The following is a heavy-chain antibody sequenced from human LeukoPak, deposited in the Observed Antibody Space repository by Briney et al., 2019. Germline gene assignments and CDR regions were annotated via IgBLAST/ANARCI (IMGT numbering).Heavy chain of an antibody. J-gene: IGHJ4*02. CDR3: ARRGYCGGDCYSDY. CDR1: GYSFATYW. V-gene: IGHV5-51*01. Sequence: GESLKISCKGSGYSFATYWIGWVRQMPGKGREWMGIIYPGDSDTTYSPSFQGQVTISADKPISTAFLQWSSLKPPATPANYTARRGYCGGDCYSDYWGQGTLVTVSS. D-gene: IGHD2-21*01. CDR2: IYPGDSDT.